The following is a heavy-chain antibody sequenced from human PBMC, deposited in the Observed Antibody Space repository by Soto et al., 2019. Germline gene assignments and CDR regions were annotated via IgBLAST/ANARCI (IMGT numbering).Heavy chain of an antibody. CDR2: ISGNGGDYT. D-gene: IGHD2-2*01. V-gene: IGHV3-23*01. CDR1: GFTFSTYA. Sequence: EVQLLESGGGLVQPGGSLRLSCAASGFTFSTYAMSWVRQAPRKGLEWVSAISGNGGDYTYYADSVKGRFTISRDNSKNTLYLQMNSLRAEATAVYYCGPLCRYCSTTTPSWGQGTLVTVSS. CDR3: GPLCRYCSTTTPS. J-gene: IGHJ4*02.